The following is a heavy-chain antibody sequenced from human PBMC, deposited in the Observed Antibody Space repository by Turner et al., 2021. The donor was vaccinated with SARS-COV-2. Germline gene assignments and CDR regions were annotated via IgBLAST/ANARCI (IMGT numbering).Heavy chain of an antibody. J-gene: IGHJ3*02. Sequence: EVQVLESGGGLAQPGGSLRLPCAASGFTFNTYARSWVRQAPGKGLVWVSVVSGLGDTRFYADSVRGRFTISRDNTKNRVYLQMNSLRPDDTALYYCVRDRPRPGDRDALDIWGQGTMVTVSS. CDR3: VRDRPRPGDRDALDI. CDR1: GFTFNTYA. CDR2: VSGLGDTR. D-gene: IGHD7-27*01. V-gene: IGHV3-23*01.